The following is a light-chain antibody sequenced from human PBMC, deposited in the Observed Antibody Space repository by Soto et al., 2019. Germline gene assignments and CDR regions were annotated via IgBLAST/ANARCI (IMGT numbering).Light chain of an antibody. J-gene: IGKJ5*01. Sequence: DIQMTQSPSSLSASVGDRVTIAFRASQSISSYLNWYQQKPGKAPKLLIYAASSLQSGVPSRFSGSGSGTDFTLTISSLQPEDIATYYCQQYDNLPTFGQGTRLEI. CDR2: AAS. V-gene: IGKV1-39*01. CDR1: QSISSY. CDR3: QQYDNLPT.